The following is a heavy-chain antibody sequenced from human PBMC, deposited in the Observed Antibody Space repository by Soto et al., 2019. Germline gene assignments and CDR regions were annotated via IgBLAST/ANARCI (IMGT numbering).Heavy chain of an antibody. CDR3: ASGPGSMFDP. V-gene: IGHV1-3*04. D-gene: IGHD3-10*01. Sequence: QVQLVQSGAEVKKPGASVKVSCKASRYSFPTYAIHWVRQAPGQRLQWMGWINTVNGNTHYSQKFQGRVTITRDSSASTVYMELSSLKSEDTAFYYCASGPGSMFDPWGQGTLVTVSS. CDR1: RYSFPTYA. J-gene: IGHJ5*02. CDR2: INTVNGNT.